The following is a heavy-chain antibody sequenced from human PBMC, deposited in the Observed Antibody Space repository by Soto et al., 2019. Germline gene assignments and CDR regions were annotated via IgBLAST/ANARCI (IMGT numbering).Heavy chain of an antibody. CDR2: IIPIFGTA. CDR1: GGTFSSYA. CDR3: ARDPGGFIAARLGGMDV. Sequence: QVQLVQSGAEVKKPGSSVKVSCKASGGTFSSYAISWVRQAPGQGLEWMGGIIPIFGTANYAQKFQGRVTITADESTSTAYMELSSLRSEDTAVYYCARDPGGFIAARLGGMDVWGQGTTVTVSS. V-gene: IGHV1-69*12. J-gene: IGHJ6*02. D-gene: IGHD6-6*01.